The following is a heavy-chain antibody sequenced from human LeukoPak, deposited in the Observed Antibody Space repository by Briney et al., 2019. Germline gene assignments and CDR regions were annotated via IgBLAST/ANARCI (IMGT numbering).Heavy chain of an antibody. D-gene: IGHD6-19*01. V-gene: IGHV3-23*01. Sequence: TGGPLRLSCAASGFTFSRNAMSWVRQAPGKGLEWVSCISGSGDTTYYADSVKGRFTISRDNSKNTLYLQMKSLRAEDTAVYYCARDPVHVAGAGYMDVWGQGTTVTVSS. CDR3: ARDPVHVAGAGYMDV. CDR1: GFTFSRNA. CDR2: ISGSGDTT. J-gene: IGHJ6*03.